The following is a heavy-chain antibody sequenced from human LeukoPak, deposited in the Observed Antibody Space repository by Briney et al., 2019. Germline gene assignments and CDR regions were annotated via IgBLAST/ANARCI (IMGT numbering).Heavy chain of an antibody. J-gene: IGHJ2*01. CDR1: GFTFSSYA. CDR3: AKSVPYWYFDL. V-gene: IGHV3-23*01. Sequence: PGGSLRLSCAASGFTFSSYAMTRVRQAPGKGLEWVSSLSGGGDNTYYADSVKGRFTISRDNSKNTVSLQMNSLRAEDTAIYYCAKSVPYWYFDLWGRGTLVTVSS. CDR2: LSGGGDNT.